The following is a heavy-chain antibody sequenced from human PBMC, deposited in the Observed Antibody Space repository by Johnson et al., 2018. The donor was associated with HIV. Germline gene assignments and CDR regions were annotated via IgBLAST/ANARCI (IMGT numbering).Heavy chain of an antibody. CDR3: ARDLGWLQSGDAFDI. CDR1: GFTFSSYA. Sequence: VQLVESGGGVVQPGRPLRLSCAASGFTFSSYAMHWVRQAPDKGLEWVAVISYDGSNKYYADSVKGRFTISRDNSKNTLYLQMNSLRVEDTAVYYCARDLGWLQSGDAFDIWGQGTMVTVSS. CDR2: ISYDGSNK. D-gene: IGHD5-24*01. V-gene: IGHV3-30-3*01. J-gene: IGHJ3*02.